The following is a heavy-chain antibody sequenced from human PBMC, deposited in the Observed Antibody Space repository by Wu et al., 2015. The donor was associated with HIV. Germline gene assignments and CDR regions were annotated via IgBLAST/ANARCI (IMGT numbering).Heavy chain of an antibody. CDR1: GDSFSSYA. D-gene: IGHD3-10*01. V-gene: IGHV1-69*12. CDR3: AAYYYGSGSYYPAYYGMDV. CDR2: IIPIFGTA. J-gene: IGHJ6*02. Sequence: VQLVQSGAEMKKPGSSVKLSCKASGDSFSSYAINWVRQAPGQGLEWMGGIIPIFGTANYAQKFQGRVTITADESTSTAYMELSSLRSEDTAVYYCAAYYYGSGSYYPAYYGMDVWGQGTTVTVSS.